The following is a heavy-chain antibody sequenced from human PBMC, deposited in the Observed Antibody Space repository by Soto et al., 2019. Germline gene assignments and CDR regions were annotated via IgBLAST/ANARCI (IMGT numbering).Heavy chain of an antibody. V-gene: IGHV1-2*02. CDR3: VRIVGATYYYYYGMDV. Sequence: ASVKVSCKASGYTFTGYYMHWVRQAPGQGLEWMGWINPNSGGTNYAQKFQGRVTMTRDTSISTAYMELSRLRSDDTAVYYCVRIVGATYYYYYGMDVWGQGTTVTVSS. D-gene: IGHD1-26*01. CDR1: GYTFTGYY. CDR2: INPNSGGT. J-gene: IGHJ6*02.